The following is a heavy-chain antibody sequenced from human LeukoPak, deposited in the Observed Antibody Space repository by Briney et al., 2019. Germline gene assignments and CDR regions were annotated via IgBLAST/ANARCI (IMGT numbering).Heavy chain of an antibody. CDR1: GFSFDAYA. CDR2: ISWNSGAI. V-gene: IGHV3-9*01. Sequence: SLRLSCEVSGFSFDAYAMHWVRQAPGKGLGWVSGISWNSGAIGYAESVRGRFSISRDNTKNSLYLQMNSLTPDDTALYYCARVSVRGGSYFYALDVWGQGTTVTVSS. CDR3: ARVSVRGGSYFYALDV. D-gene: IGHD3-10*01. J-gene: IGHJ6*02.